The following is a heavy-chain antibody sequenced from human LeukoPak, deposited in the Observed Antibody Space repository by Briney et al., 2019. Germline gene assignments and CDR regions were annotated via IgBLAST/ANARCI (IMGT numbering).Heavy chain of an antibody. V-gene: IGHV3-48*03. J-gene: IGHJ4*02. CDR2: ISSSGSTI. Sequence: GGSLRLSCAASGFTFSSYEMNWVRQAPGKGLEWVSYISSSGSTIYYADSVKGRFTISRDNAKNSLYLQMNSLRAGDTAVYYCARTDRGDYVWGSYRRQNYFDYWGQGTLVTVSS. CDR3: ARTDRGDYVWGSYRRQNYFDY. D-gene: IGHD3-16*02. CDR1: GFTFSSYE.